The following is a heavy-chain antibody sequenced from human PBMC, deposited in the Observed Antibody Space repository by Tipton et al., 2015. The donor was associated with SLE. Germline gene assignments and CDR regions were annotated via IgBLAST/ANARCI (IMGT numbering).Heavy chain of an antibody. J-gene: IGHJ4*02. Sequence: SLRLSCAASGFIFRRYPMHWVRQAPGKGLEYVSSITNNGGSTSYANSVRGRFTISRDNSKNMLFLQMDSLRTEDMAVYYCARDGYIYGTFDQWGQGTLVIVSS. CDR2: ITNNGGST. CDR1: GFIFRRYP. V-gene: IGHV3-64*01. D-gene: IGHD5-18*01. CDR3: ARDGYIYGTFDQ.